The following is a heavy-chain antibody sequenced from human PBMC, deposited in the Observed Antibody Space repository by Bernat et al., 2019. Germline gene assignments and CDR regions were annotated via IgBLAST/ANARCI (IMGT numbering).Heavy chain of an antibody. CDR1: GFTFSSYG. J-gene: IGHJ1*01. D-gene: IGHD1-1*01. CDR3: AKDGFTGVATTGAIGYFQH. Sequence: QVQLVESGGGVVQPGRSLRLSCAASGFTFSSYGMHWVRQAPGKGLEWVAVIWYDGSNKYYADSVKGRFTISRDNSKNTLYLQMNSLRAEDTAVYYCAKDGFTGVATTGAIGYFQHWGQGTLVTVSS. V-gene: IGHV3-33*06. CDR2: IWYDGSNK.